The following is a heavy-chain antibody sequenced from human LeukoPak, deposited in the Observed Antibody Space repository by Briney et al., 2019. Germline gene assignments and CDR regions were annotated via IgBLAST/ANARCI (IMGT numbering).Heavy chain of an antibody. J-gene: IGHJ4*02. Sequence: PSETLSPTCTVSGGSISSYYWSWIRQPPGKGLEWIGYIYYSGSTNYNPSLKSRVTISVDTSKNQFSLKLSSVTAADTAVYYCARDVTAMAYFDYWGQGTLVTVSS. CDR2: IYYSGST. V-gene: IGHV4-59*01. D-gene: IGHD5-18*01. CDR1: GGSISSYY. CDR3: ARDVTAMAYFDY.